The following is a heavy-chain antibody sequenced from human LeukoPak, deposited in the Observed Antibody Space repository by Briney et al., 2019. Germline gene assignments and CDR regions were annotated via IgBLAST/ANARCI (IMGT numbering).Heavy chain of an antibody. D-gene: IGHD3-9*01. CDR3: ARAHYDILTGYSSGFDY. CDR2: IYHSGST. V-gene: IGHV4-4*02. CDR1: GGSISSSNW. J-gene: IGHJ4*02. Sequence: SGTLSLTCAVSGGSISSSNWWSWVRQPPGKGLEWIGEIYHSGSTNYNPSLKSRVTISVDKSKNQFSLKLSSVTAANTAVYYCARAHYDILTGYSSGFDYWGQGTLVTVSS.